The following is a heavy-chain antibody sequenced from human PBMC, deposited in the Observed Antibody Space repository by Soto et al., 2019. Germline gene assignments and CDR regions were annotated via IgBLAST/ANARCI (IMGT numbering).Heavy chain of an antibody. CDR3: ARRVHRGYFDY. Sequence: EVQLVESGGGLVQPGGSLRLSCAASGFTFSSYSMNWVRQAPGKGLEWVSYISSSSSTIYYADSVKGRFTISRDNAKNSLSLQMNSLRDEYTAVYYCARRVHRGYFDYWGQGTLVTVSS. J-gene: IGHJ4*02. CDR2: ISSSSSTI. CDR1: GFTFSSYS. D-gene: IGHD3-10*01. V-gene: IGHV3-48*02.